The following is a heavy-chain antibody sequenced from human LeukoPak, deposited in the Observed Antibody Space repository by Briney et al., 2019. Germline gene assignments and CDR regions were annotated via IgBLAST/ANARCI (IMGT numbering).Heavy chain of an antibody. CDR1: GFTFSHYA. CDR2: ISYDGKQK. J-gene: IGHJ4*02. D-gene: IGHD2-2*01. V-gene: IGHV3-30*18. CDR3: AKRQGSSASCYDY. Sequence: GGSLRLSCAVSGFTFSHYAMHWVRQAPGKGLEWAAVISYDGKQKYYADSVKGRFTISRDNSKNTLYLQMNNLRAEDTAIYYCAKRQGSSASCYDYWGQGTLVTVSS.